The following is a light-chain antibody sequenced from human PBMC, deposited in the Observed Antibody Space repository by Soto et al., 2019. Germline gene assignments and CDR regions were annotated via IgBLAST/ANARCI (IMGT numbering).Light chain of an antibody. CDR2: DSS. CDR1: QSIVSNF. Sequence: EIVLTQSPGTLSLSPGETASLSCWASQSIVSNFLAWYQQRRGQPPRFLIYDSSRRASGIPARFTGSGSGTAFTLTISRVEPEDSAVYYCQQTFHSPRTFGQGTRLEI. CDR3: QQTFHSPRT. J-gene: IGKJ2*01. V-gene: IGKV3-20*01.